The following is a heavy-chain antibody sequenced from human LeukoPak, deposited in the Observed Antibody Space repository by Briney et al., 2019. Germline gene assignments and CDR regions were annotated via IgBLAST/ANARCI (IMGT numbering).Heavy chain of an antibody. Sequence: SETLSLTCTVSGGSISSRSYYWGWIRQPPGKGLEWIGIIYYSGRTYYNPSLKSRVTISVDTSKSHFSLKLNSLTAADTAVYYCARHVGGYYFGYFDLWGRGTLVTVSS. V-gene: IGHV4-39*01. CDR3: ARHVGGYYFGYFDL. J-gene: IGHJ2*01. CDR2: IYYSGRT. CDR1: GGSISSRSYY. D-gene: IGHD5-12*01.